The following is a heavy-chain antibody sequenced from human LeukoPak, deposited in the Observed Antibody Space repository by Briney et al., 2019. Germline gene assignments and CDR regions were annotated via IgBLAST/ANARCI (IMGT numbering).Heavy chain of an antibody. Sequence: SETLSLTCTVSGGSISSSSDYCGWIRKPPGKGLGWIGSIYYSGSTYYNPSLKSRITISVDTSKNPFALQLSSVSAAATAMYCCARHLSWSYDYWGQGTLVTVSS. CDR2: IYYSGST. V-gene: IGHV4-39*01. CDR1: GGSISSSSDY. J-gene: IGHJ4*02. D-gene: IGHD1-26*01. CDR3: ARHLSWSYDY.